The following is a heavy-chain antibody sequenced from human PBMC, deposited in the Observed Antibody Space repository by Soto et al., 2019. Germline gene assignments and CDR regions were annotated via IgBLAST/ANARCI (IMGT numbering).Heavy chain of an antibody. D-gene: IGHD3-10*01. CDR2: IYPGYSDA. CDR3: ARVLSFFFGSGTYHQSPILFFDY. V-gene: IGHV5-51*01. J-gene: IGHJ4*02. Sequence: PGESLKISCNDFGYTFSNYWIAWVRQMPGKGLEWMGIIYPGYSDARYSPSFQGRVTISADKSISTAYLQWGSLKASDTAMYYCARVLSFFFGSGTYHQSPILFFDYWGQGALVTVSP. CDR1: GYTFSNYW.